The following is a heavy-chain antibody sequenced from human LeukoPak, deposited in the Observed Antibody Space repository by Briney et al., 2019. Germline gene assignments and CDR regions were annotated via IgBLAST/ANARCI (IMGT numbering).Heavy chain of an antibody. D-gene: IGHD3-10*01. CDR3: ARGEYYYGAGSYWGDV. J-gene: IGHJ6*04. Sequence: PSEALSLTCTVSGGSISSYYWSWIRQPAGKGLEWIGRIYNSGSTNYNPSLKSRVTMSVDTSKNQFSLKLSSVTAADTAVYYCARGEYYYGAGSYWGDVWGKGTTVTISS. CDR2: IYNSGST. CDR1: GGSISSYY. V-gene: IGHV4-4*07.